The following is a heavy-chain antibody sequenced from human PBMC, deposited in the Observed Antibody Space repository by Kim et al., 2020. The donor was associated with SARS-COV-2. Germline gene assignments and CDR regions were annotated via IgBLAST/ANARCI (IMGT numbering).Heavy chain of an antibody. CDR3: ARANSGATRGFDY. D-gene: IGHD1-1*01. J-gene: IGHJ4*02. Sequence: YHPSLKRRITRSIDTSKSQFSLSLSSVTAADTAVYFCARANSGATRGFDYWGQGILVTVSS. V-gene: IGHV4-31*02.